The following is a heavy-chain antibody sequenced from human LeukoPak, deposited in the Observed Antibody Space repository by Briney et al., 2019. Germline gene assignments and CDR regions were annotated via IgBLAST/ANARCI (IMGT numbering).Heavy chain of an antibody. CDR2: INPNSGGT. CDR1: GYTFTVYY. Sequence: ASVKVSCKASGYTFTVYYIHWVRQASGQGLEWVGWINPNSGGTNYAQKFQGRVTMTSDASISTAYMELSRLRSDDTAVYYCARDRDSWSGTSPFHVWGQGTMVAVSS. D-gene: IGHD3-3*01. CDR3: ARDRDSWSGTSPFHV. J-gene: IGHJ3*01. V-gene: IGHV1-2*02.